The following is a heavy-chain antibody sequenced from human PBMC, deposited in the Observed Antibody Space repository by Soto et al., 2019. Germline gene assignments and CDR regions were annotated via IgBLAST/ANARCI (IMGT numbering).Heavy chain of an antibody. D-gene: IGHD6-13*01. J-gene: IGHJ4*02. CDR2: ISGSGGST. V-gene: IGHV3-23*01. CDR3: AKSFLGYSSSHDY. CDR1: GFTFSSYA. Sequence: QTGGSLRLSCAASGFTFSSYAMSWVRQAPGKGLEWVSAISGSGGSTYYADSVKGRFTISRDNSKNTLYLQMNSLRAEDTAVYYCAKSFLGYSSSHDYWGQGTLVTVSS.